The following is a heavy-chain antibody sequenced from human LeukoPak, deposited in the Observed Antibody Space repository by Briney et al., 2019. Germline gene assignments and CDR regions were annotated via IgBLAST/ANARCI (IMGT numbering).Heavy chain of an antibody. J-gene: IGHJ4*02. CDR2: IYYSGST. Sequence: SETLSLTCTVSGGSISSYYWSWIRQPPGKGLEWIGYIYYSGSTNYNPSLKSRVTILVDTSKNQFSLKLTSVTAADTAVYYCAVDWYDSSGYGTFDYWGQGTLVTVSS. D-gene: IGHD3-22*01. CDR1: GGSISSYY. V-gene: IGHV4-59*01. CDR3: AVDWYDSSGYGTFDY.